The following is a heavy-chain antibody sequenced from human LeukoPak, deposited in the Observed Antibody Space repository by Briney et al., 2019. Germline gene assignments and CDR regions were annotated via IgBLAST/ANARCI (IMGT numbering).Heavy chain of an antibody. CDR2: INHSGST. CDR1: GGSISSGDYY. V-gene: IGHV4-39*07. D-gene: IGHD4-11*01. J-gene: IGHJ6*03. CDR3: ARVAVTNIYYYYYMDV. Sequence: SETLSLTCTVSGGSISSGDYYWSWIRQPPGKGLEWIGEINHSGSTNYNPSLKSRVTISVDTSKNQFSLKLSSVTAADTAVYYCARVAVTNIYYYYYMDVWGKGTTVTVSS.